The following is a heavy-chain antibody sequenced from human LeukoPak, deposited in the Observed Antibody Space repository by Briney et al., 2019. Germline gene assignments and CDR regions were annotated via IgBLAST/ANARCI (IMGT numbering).Heavy chain of an antibody. J-gene: IGHJ4*02. CDR2: FYYSGST. Sequence: SETLSLTCTVSGGSISSSSYYWGWIRQPPGKGLEWIGSFYYSGSTFYNPSLKSRVTISVDTSKNQFSLKVRSVTAADTAVYYCARGGVQLPPYYFDYWGQGTLVTVSS. D-gene: IGHD5-18*01. CDR3: ARGGVQLPPYYFDY. CDR1: GGSISSSSYY. V-gene: IGHV4-39*07.